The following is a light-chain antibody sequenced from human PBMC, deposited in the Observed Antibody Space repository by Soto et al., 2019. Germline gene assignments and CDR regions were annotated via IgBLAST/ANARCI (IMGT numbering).Light chain of an antibody. CDR2: DAS. CDR1: QSISIW. J-gene: IGKJ1*01. CDR3: QQYHSYST. Sequence: IQMTQSPSSLSASVGDRVTITCRARQSISIWLAWYQQKPGKAPKLLIYDASILESGVPSRFSGSGSGTEFTLTINSLQPDDFATYYCQQYHSYSTFGQGTKVDIK. V-gene: IGKV1-5*01.